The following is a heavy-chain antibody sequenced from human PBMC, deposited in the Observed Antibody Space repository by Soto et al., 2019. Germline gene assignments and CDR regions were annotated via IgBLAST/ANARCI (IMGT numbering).Heavy chain of an antibody. CDR1: GFSLSTSGVG. CDR2: IYWDDDK. D-gene: IGHD2-8*01. CDR3: AHVSNLGVYAILSAG. V-gene: IGHV2-5*02. Sequence: QITLKESGPTLVKPTQTLTLTCTFSGFSLSTSGVGVGWIRQPPGKALEWLALIYWDDDKRYSPSLKSRLTITKDTSKNQVVLTMTNMDPVDTATYYCAHVSNLGVYAILSAGWGQGTLVTVSS. J-gene: IGHJ4*02.